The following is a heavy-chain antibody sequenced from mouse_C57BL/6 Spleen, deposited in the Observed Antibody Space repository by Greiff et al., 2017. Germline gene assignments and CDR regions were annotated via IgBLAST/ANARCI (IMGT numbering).Heavy chain of an antibody. CDR1: GYTFTSYG. Sequence: EVKLMESGAELVRPGSSVKMSCKTSGYTFTSYGINWVKQRPGQGLEWIGYIYIGNGYTEYNEKFKGKATLTSDTSSSTAYMQLSSLTSEDSAIYFCARSMIYYGNYWYFDVWGTGTTVTVSS. CDR2: IYIGNGYT. D-gene: IGHD2-1*01. CDR3: ARSMIYYGNYWYFDV. J-gene: IGHJ1*03. V-gene: IGHV1-58*01.